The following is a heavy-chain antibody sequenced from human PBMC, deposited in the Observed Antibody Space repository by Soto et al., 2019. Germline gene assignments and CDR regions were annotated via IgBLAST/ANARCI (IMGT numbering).Heavy chain of an antibody. D-gene: IGHD6-19*01. CDR2: ISSNGGTT. J-gene: IGHJ4*02. CDR3: VKVAVAGSPYFDY. CDR1: GFTVSSYA. V-gene: IGHV3-64D*06. Sequence: EVPLVESGGGLVQPGGSLRLSCSASGFTVSSYAMHWVRQAPGKGLEHVSAISSNGGTTYYADSVKGRFTISRDNSKNTLYLQMSSLRTKDTAVYYCVKVAVAGSPYFDYWGQGSLVTVSS.